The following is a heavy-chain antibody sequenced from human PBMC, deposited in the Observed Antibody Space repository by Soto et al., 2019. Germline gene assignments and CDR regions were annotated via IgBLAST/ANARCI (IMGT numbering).Heavy chain of an antibody. CDR2: MSRTGDNT. J-gene: IGHJ4*02. Sequence: EVQLLESGGGLVQPGESLRLSCAASGFTFSIYAMTWVRQSPGKGLEWVSSMSRTGDNTYYADSVKGRFTISRDNSKNTLYLQMNSLRAEDTAIYYCAKDQSNSNPLYYFEFWGPGTLGTVSS. CDR3: AKDQSNSNPLYYFEF. CDR1: GFTFSIYA. V-gene: IGHV3-23*01. D-gene: IGHD3-22*01.